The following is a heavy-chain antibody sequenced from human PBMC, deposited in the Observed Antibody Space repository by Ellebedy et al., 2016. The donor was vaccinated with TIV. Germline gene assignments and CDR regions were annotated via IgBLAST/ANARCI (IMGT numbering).Heavy chain of an antibody. CDR1: GGSISSGNYF. D-gene: IGHD3-10*01. Sequence: SETLSLXCTVSGGSISSGNYFWSWIRQPPGKGLEWIGSMDHSGYTYYNPSLKSRVTMLVDTSKNQFSLNMRSVIAADTAEYYCAREISSWGSNYFDYWGQGAPVTVSS. CDR2: MDHSGYT. V-gene: IGHV4-30-4*01. CDR3: AREISSWGSNYFDY. J-gene: IGHJ4*02.